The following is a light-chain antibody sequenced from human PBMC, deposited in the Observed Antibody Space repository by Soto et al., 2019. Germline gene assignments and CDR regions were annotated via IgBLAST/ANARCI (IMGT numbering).Light chain of an antibody. J-gene: IGKJ1*01. CDR3: QQCHRYLT. V-gene: IGKV1-5*01. Sequence: GDRGSVTCRASESMSNCLAWYQQKPGKAPKLLISGASSLQSGVPSRFSGSASGTEFTLTISSLQPDDIATYYCQQCHRYLTFGQGTKVDI. CDR1: ESMSNC. CDR2: GAS.